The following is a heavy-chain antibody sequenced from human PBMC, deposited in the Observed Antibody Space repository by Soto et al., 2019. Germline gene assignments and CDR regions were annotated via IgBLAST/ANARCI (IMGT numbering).Heavy chain of an antibody. D-gene: IGHD4-4*01. CDR3: AGWGGHDYNF. CDR1: GFTFSTYW. Sequence: PGVSLRLSCVGSGFTFSTYWMNWVRQAPGKGLEWVANINPDGNVGTYVDSVRGRFTTSRDNAKNSLYLQMNSLRADDTAVYFCAGWGGHDYNFRGQRIMVTVSS. V-gene: IGHV3-7*03. J-gene: IGHJ4*02. CDR2: INPDGNVG.